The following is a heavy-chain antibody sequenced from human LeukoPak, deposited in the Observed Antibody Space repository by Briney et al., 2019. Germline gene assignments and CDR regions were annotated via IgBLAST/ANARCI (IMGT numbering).Heavy chain of an antibody. V-gene: IGHV3-30*18. J-gene: IGHJ6*02. CDR3: AKDLPRDTAMVYYYYGMDV. Sequence: GRSLRLSCAASGFTFSSYGIHWVRQAPGKGLEWVAVTSYDGSNTYHADSVKGRFTISRDNSKNTLYLQMNSLRAEDTAIYYCAKDLPRDTAMVYYYYGMDVWGQGTTVTVSS. D-gene: IGHD5-18*01. CDR1: GFTFSSYG. CDR2: TSYDGSNT.